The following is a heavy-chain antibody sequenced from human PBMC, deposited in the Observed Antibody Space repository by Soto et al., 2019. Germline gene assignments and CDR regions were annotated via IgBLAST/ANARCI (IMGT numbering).Heavy chain of an antibody. Sequence: HPGGSLRLSCAASGFTFSSYAMSWVRQAPGKGLEWVSAISGSGGSTYYADSVKGRFTISRDNSKNTLYLQMNSLRAEDTAVYYCAKAGDTNYYDSSGYNPYYYYGMDVWGQGTTVTVSS. J-gene: IGHJ6*02. CDR2: ISGSGGST. D-gene: IGHD3-22*01. V-gene: IGHV3-23*01. CDR3: AKAGDTNYYDSSGYNPYYYYGMDV. CDR1: GFTFSSYA.